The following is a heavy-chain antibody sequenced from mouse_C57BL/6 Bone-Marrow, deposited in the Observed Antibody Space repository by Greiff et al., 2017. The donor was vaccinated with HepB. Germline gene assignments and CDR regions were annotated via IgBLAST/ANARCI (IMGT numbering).Heavy chain of an antibody. D-gene: IGHD1-1*01. Sequence: EVKLQESGPELVKPGASVKMSCKASGYTFTSYVMHWVKQKPGQGLEWIGYIYPYNDGTKYNEKFKGKATLTSDKSSSTAYMELSSLTSEDSAVYYCARQGYGSSYRYAMDYWGQGTSVTVSS. J-gene: IGHJ4*01. CDR3: ARQGYGSSYRYAMDY. CDR1: GYTFTSYV. CDR2: IYPYNDGT. V-gene: IGHV1-14*01.